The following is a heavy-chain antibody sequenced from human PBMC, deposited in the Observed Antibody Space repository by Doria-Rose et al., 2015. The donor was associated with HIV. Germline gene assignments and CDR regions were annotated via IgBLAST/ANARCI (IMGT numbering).Heavy chain of an antibody. CDR3: ARIKSSRWYHKYYFDF. CDR1: GVSLSSPGMG. J-gene: IGHJ4*02. V-gene: IGHV2-26*01. Sequence: SGPVLVKPTETLTLTCTVSGVSLSSPGMGVSWIRQPPGKALEWLANIFSDDERFYKTSLKSRLTISRGTSKGQVVLTMTDMDPVDTATYYCARIKSSRWYHKYYFDFWGQGTLVIVSA. D-gene: IGHD6-13*01. CDR2: IFSDDER.